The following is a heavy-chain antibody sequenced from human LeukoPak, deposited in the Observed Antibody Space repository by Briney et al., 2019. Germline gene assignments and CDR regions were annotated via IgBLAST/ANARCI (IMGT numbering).Heavy chain of an antibody. J-gene: IGHJ5*02. Sequence: PGGSLRLSCAASGLTGSHNYVSWVRQAPGKGLEWVSAIHTSGDTCYADSVKGRFTISRDTSKNTLYLQINSLRVVDTAVYCIVFGDSNHWGQGTLVTVSS. CDR3: VFGDSNH. D-gene: IGHD4-17*01. CDR1: GLTGSHNY. V-gene: IGHV3-53*01. CDR2: IHTSGDT.